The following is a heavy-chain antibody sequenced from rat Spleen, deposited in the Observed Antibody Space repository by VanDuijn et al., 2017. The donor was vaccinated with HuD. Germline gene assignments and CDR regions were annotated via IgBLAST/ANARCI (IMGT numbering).Heavy chain of an antibody. CDR3: ARPTTGIPFNY. CDR2: ISYDGTAT. V-gene: IGHV5-7*01. Sequence: EVQVVESGGGLVRPGRSLKLSCAASGFTFSSFPLAWVRQAPKKGLEWVASISYDGTATYYRDSVKGRFTISRDNAKNTQYLQMDSPRSEDTAIYYCARPTTGIPFNYWGQGVMVTVSS. CDR1: GFTFSSFP. D-gene: IGHD1-9*01. J-gene: IGHJ2*01.